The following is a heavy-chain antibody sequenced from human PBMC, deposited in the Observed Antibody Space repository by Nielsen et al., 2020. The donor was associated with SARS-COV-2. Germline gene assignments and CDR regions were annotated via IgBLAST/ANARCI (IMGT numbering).Heavy chain of an antibody. CDR3: ARSIAARRIWFDP. V-gene: IGHV4-59*01. CDR2: IYYSGST. J-gene: IGHJ5*02. CDR1: GGSISSYY. Sequence: SETLSLTCTVSGGSISSYYWRWIRQPPGTGLEWIGYIYYSGSTNYNPTLKSRVTISVDTSKNQFSLKLSSVTAADTAVYYCARSIAARRIWFDPWGQGTLVTVSS. D-gene: IGHD6-6*01.